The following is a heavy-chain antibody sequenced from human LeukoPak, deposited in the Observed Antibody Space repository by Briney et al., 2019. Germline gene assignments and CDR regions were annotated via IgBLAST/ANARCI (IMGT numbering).Heavy chain of an antibody. J-gene: IGHJ5*02. CDR3: ARDTSGSFFNWFDP. CDR2: IYYIGGT. CDR1: GGSISNYY. V-gene: IGHV4-59*01. D-gene: IGHD1-26*01. Sequence: SETLSLTCTVSGGSISNYYWHWIRQPPGKGLEWIGYIYYIGGTNYSPSLNSRVTISFDTSNNQFSLKLRSVTAADTAVYYCARDTSGSFFNWFDPWGQGTLVTVSS.